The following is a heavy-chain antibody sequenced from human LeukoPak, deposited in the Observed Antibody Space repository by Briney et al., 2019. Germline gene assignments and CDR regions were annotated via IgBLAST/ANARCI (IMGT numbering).Heavy chain of an antibody. CDR1: GYTFTNYY. V-gene: IGHV1-46*01. Sequence: ASVKVSCKASGYTFTNYYMYWVRQAPGQGLERMGIINPSTGSTSYAQKFQGRVTMTRDTSTNTVYMEVNSLRSEDTAVYYCARGPNIDYWGQGTLVTVSS. J-gene: IGHJ4*02. D-gene: IGHD1/OR15-1a*01. CDR3: ARGPNIDY. CDR2: INPSTGST.